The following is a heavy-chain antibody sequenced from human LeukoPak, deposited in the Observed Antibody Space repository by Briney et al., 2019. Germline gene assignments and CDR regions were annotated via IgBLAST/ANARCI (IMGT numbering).Heavy chain of an antibody. CDR2: ISASDGTT. Sequence: GASVQVSCKASGYSFSIYGITWARQAPGQGLEYLGWISASDGTTNYAQKVQDRVTMTTDTSTSTAYLELRSLRSEDTAVYYCARCGAAVTTHLSHWGQGTLDTVSS. CDR3: ARCGAAVTTHLSH. CDR1: GYSFSIYG. D-gene: IGHD4-17*01. V-gene: IGHV1-18*01. J-gene: IGHJ4*02.